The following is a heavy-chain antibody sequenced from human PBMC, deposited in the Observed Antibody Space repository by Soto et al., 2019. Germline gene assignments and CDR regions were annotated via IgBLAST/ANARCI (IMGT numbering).Heavy chain of an antibody. CDR2: IKQDGSEK. J-gene: IGHJ6*02. CDR1: GFTFSNYW. V-gene: IGHV3-7*03. CDR3: ARDLRSYGMDV. Sequence: GGSLRLSCEASGFTFSNYWMSWVRQAPGKGLEWVANIKQDGSEKYYVDSVRGRFTISRDNAKNSLYLQMNSLRADDTAVYYCARDLRSYGMDVWGQGTTVTAP. D-gene: IGHD3-9*01.